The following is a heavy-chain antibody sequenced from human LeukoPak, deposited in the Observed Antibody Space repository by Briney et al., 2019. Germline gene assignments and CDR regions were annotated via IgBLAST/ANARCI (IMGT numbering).Heavy chain of an antibody. CDR2: ISDRGDNT. Sequence: GGSLRLSCAASGFTFSAYGMTWVRQAPGKGLEWVSHISDRGDNTYYADSVKGRFTISRDNSKNTLYLQMNSLSADDTAVYYCARDPEDLEIAVALQGAFDIWGQGTMVIVSS. CDR1: GFTFSAYG. V-gene: IGHV3-23*01. CDR3: ARDPEDLEIAVALQGAFDI. J-gene: IGHJ3*02. D-gene: IGHD6-19*01.